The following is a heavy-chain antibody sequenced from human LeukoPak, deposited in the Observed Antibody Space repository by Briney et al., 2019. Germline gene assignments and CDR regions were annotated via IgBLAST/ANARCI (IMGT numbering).Heavy chain of an antibody. CDR2: IKQDGNEK. CDR3: VREYEAPFDF. CDR1: GFSFSAYW. D-gene: IGHD3-16*01. V-gene: IGHV3-7*01. Sequence: GGSLRLSCAASGFSFSAYWMSWVRQAPGKGLEWVANIKQDGNEKSYVASVKGRFTISRDNAKNSLYLQMNKLRAEDTAVYYCVREYEAPFDFWGQGTMVTVSS. J-gene: IGHJ4*02.